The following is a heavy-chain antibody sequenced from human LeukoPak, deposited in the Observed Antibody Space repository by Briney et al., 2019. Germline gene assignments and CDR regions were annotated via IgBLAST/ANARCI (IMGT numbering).Heavy chain of an antibody. D-gene: IGHD1-1*01. V-gene: IGHV3-30*02. J-gene: IGHJ4*02. Sequence: GGSLRLSCAASGFTFSSYAIHWVRQAPGKGLEWVAFIQYDGSDKYYADSVKGRFTISRDNSKNTLYLQMNSLRAEDTAVYYCATLRKSLWIPEFDFWGQGTLVTVSS. CDR3: ATLRKSLWIPEFDF. CDR2: IQYDGSDK. CDR1: GFTFSSYA.